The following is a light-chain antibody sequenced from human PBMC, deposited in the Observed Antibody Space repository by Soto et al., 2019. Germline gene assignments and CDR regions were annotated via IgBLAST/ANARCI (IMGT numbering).Light chain of an antibody. CDR1: SSDVGGYNY. CDR3: SSYAGSNLWV. V-gene: IGLV2-8*01. Sequence: QSALTQPPSASGSPGQSVTISCTGTSSDVGGYNYVSWYQQHPGKAPKLMIYEVSKRPSGVPDRFSGSKSGNTASLTVSVLQAEDEADYYCSSYAGSNLWVFGGGTTLTVL. CDR2: EVS. J-gene: IGLJ3*02.